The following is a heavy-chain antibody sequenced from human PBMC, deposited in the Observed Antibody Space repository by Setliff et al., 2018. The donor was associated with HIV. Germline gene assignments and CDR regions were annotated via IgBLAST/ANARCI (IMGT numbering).Heavy chain of an antibody. CDR1: GYIFTNFG. CDR3: ARVTRDYYDSRALYYFDY. Sequence: ASVKVSCKAFGYIFTNFGISWVRQAPGQGLEWMGWISGYNGHTNYAQKFQGRVTITIDTSTSTGYMDLRSLRSDDTAVYYCARVTRDYYDSRALYYFDYWGQGTLVTVSS. D-gene: IGHD3-22*01. J-gene: IGHJ4*02. V-gene: IGHV1-18*01. CDR2: ISGYNGHT.